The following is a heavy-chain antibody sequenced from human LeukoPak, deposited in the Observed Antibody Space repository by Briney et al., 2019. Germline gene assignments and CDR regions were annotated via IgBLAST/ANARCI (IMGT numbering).Heavy chain of an antibody. CDR3: AKDGYGDYSCYYYGMDV. CDR2: ISGSGGST. J-gene: IGHJ6*04. Sequence: GALRLSCAASGFTFSSYAMSWVRQAPGKGLEWVSAISGSGGSTYYADSVKGRFTISRDNSKNTLYLQMNSLRAEDTAVYYCAKDGYGDYSCYYYGMDVWGKGTTVTVSS. CDR1: GFTFSSYA. D-gene: IGHD4-17*01. V-gene: IGHV3-23*01.